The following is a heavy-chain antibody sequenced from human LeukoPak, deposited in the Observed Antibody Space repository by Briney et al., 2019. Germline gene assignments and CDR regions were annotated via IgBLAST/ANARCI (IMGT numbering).Heavy chain of an antibody. V-gene: IGHV1-46*01. CDR2: INPSGGST. CDR3: ARDHGLWIRLWFLDY. CDR1: GYTFTSYY. D-gene: IGHD5-18*01. J-gene: IGHJ4*02. Sequence: ASVKVSCKASGYTFTSYYMHWVRQAPGQGLEWMGIINPSGGSTSYAQKFQGRVTMTRDTSTSTVYMELSSLRSEDTAVYYCARDHGLWIRLWFLDYWGQGTLVTVSS.